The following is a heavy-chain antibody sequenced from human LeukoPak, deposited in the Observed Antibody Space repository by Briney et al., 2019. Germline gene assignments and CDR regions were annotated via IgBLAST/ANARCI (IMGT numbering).Heavy chain of an antibody. CDR1: GFTFSSYA. Sequence: GGSLRLSCAASGFTFSSYAMYWVRQAPGKGLEWVSGIFGSGGSTHYADSVKGRFTISRDNSKNTVYLQMNSLRAEDTAVYYCAKTTTGYSSGRFPSRPVDYGGQGTLVTVS. V-gene: IGHV3-23*01. D-gene: IGHD6-19*01. CDR3: AKTTTGYSSGRFPSRPVDY. CDR2: IFGSGGST. J-gene: IGHJ4*02.